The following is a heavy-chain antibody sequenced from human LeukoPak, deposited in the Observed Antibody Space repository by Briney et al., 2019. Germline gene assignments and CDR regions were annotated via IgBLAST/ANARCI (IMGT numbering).Heavy chain of an antibody. D-gene: IGHD7-27*01. CDR2: INPNSGGT. V-gene: IGHV1-2*02. J-gene: IGHJ6*02. CDR1: GYTFTGCY. Sequence: ASVKVSCKASGYTFTGCYMHWVRQAPGQGLEWMGWINPNSGGTNYAQKFQGRVTMTRDTSISTAYMELSRLRSDDTAVYYCAIRKITGGSYYGMDVWGQGTTVTVSS. CDR3: AIRKITGGSYYGMDV.